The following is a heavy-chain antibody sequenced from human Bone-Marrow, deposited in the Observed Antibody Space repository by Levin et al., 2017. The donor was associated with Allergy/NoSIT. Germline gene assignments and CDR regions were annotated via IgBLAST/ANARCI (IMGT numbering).Heavy chain of an antibody. V-gene: IGHV4-59*11. CDR2: LYSGAST. J-gene: IGHJ6*02. CDR1: GYSISSHY. Sequence: SETLSLTCTVSGYSISSHYWSWIRQPPGKGLEWIGYLYSGASTIYNPSLKSRVTISVDRSKNQFSLKLTSVSAADTAVYYCARGPRAPNGMDVWGQGTTVTVSS. CDR3: ARGPRAPNGMDV.